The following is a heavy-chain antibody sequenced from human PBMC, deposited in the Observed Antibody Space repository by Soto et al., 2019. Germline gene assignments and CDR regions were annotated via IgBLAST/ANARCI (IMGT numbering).Heavy chain of an antibody. CDR2: IYPGDSDT. J-gene: IGHJ4*02. D-gene: IGHD3-22*01. CDR1: GYSFTSYW. CDR3: VRRTSSFYYDSSAYSNFDY. V-gene: IGHV5-51*01. Sequence: GESLKISCKGSGYSFTSYWIAWVRQMPGKGLEYMGIIYPGDSDTRYSPSFQGHVTISADKSITTAYLQWSTLKASDTAIYYCVRRTSSFYYDSSAYSNFDYWGQGTLVTVSS.